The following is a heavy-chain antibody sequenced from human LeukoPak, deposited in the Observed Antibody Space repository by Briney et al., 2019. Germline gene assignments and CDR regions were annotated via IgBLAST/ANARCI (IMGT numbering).Heavy chain of an antibody. D-gene: IGHD2-2*01. CDR2: IYYSGST. V-gene: IGHV4-59*01. CDR1: GGSISSYY. Sequence: SETLSLTCTVSGGSISSYYWSWIRQPPGKGLEWIGYIYYSGSTNYNPSLKSRVTISVDTSKNQFSLKLRSVTAADTAVYYCAREVGCSSTSCHNWFDPWGQGTLVTVSS. CDR3: AREVGCSSTSCHNWFDP. J-gene: IGHJ5*02.